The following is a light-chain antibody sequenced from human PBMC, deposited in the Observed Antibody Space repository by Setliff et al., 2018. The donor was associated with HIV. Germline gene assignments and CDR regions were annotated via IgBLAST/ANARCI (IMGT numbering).Light chain of an antibody. CDR2: EVS. J-gene: IGLJ1*01. CDR3: CSYTSSLTYV. CDR1: SSDVGSYSF. V-gene: IGLV2-14*03. Sequence: QSALTQPASVSGSPGQSITISCSGSSSDVGSYSFVSWYQQHPGKAPQVIIYEVSRRPSGVSSRFSGSKSGNTASLTISGLQAEDQADYYCCSYTSSLTYVFGTGTKVTVL.